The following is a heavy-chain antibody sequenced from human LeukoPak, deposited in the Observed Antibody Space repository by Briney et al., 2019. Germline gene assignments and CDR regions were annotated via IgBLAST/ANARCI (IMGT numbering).Heavy chain of an antibody. D-gene: IGHD3-3*01. CDR2: IYYSGSA. CDR1: GGSISSGDYY. J-gene: IGHJ4*02. V-gene: IGHV4-30-4*01. CDR3: GRGLARFYGAANDY. Sequence: SQTLSLTCTVSGGSISSGDYYWNWIRQPPGKGLEWVGFIYYSGSAYYNPSLKSRVTISVDTSKNQFSLNLNSVTAADTAVYSCGRGLARFYGAANDYWGQGTLVTVSS.